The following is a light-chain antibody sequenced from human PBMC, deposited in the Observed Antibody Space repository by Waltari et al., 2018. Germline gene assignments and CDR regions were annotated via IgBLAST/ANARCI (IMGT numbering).Light chain of an antibody. CDR2: RNS. V-gene: IGLV1-40*01. CDR1: NSNIGAGYD. Sequence: QSVLTQPPSVSGAPGQRVPIPCTGSNSNIGAGYDVHWYQQLPGTSPKPPIFRNSHWPSGVPDRFSGSRSCTSASLAITGLQADDEAIYYCQSYDNTLSVVFGGGTKVTVL. J-gene: IGLJ2*01. CDR3: QSYDNTLSVV.